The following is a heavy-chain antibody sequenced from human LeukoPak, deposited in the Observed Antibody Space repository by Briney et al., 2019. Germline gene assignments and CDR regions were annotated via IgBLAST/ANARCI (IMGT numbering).Heavy chain of an antibody. CDR2: IYHSGST. CDR1: GGSISSGGYS. J-gene: IGHJ4*02. Sequence: SETLSLTCAVSGGSISSGGYSWSWIRQPPGKGLEWIGYIYHSGSTYYNPSLKSRVTISVDRSKNQFSLKLSSVTAADTAVYYCAREWLLKYYFDYWGQGTLVTVSS. D-gene: IGHD3-22*01. V-gene: IGHV4-30-2*01. CDR3: AREWLLKYYFDY.